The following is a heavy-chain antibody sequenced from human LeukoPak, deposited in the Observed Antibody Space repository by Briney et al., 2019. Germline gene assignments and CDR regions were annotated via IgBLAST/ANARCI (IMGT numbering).Heavy chain of an antibody. CDR2: ISSSSGTI. V-gene: IGHV3-48*02. CDR1: GFTFSTYP. CDR3: ASQSRYCSGGSCFPLFDY. J-gene: IGHJ4*02. D-gene: IGHD2-15*01. Sequence: PGGSLGLSCVASGFTFSTYPMNWVRQAPGKGLEWISSISSSSGTIYYADSVKGRFTISRDNAKNSLYLQLNSLRDEDTAVYYCASQSRYCSGGSCFPLFDYWSQGTLVTVSS.